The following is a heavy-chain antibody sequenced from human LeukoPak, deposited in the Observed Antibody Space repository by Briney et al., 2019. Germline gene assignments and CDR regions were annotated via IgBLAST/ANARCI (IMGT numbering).Heavy chain of an antibody. CDR1: GFTFSNYW. Sequence: PGGSLRLSCAASGFTFSNYWMSWVRRAPGKGLEWVANIKQDGSEKYYVDSVKGRFTISRDNAKNSLDLQMNSLRAEDTAVYFCARDYDILTAYHASFDFWGQGTLVTVSS. V-gene: IGHV3-7*01. J-gene: IGHJ4*02. CDR3: ARDYDILTAYHASFDF. D-gene: IGHD3-9*01. CDR2: IKQDGSEK.